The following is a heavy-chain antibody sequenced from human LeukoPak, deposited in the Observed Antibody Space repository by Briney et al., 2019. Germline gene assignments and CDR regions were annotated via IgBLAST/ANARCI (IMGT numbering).Heavy chain of an antibody. CDR1: GGSISSGGYY. J-gene: IGHJ6*03. Sequence: SETLSLTCTVSGGSISSGGYYWSWIRQHPGKGLGWIGYIYYSGSTYYNPSLKSRVTISVDTSKNQFSLKLSSVTAADTAVYYCARDSKYYYGHYYMDVWGKGTTVTVSS. CDR2: IYYSGST. CDR3: ARDSKYYYGHYYMDV. D-gene: IGHD3-10*01. V-gene: IGHV4-31*03.